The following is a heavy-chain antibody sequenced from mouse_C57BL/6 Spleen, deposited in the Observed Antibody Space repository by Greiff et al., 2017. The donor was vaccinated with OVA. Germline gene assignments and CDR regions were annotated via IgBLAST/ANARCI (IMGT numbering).Heavy chain of an antibody. CDR3: AREAYGSSYEDLYWYFDV. CDR1: GFTFSSYA. CDR2: ISDGGSYT. D-gene: IGHD1-1*01. V-gene: IGHV5-4*01. Sequence: EVNVVESGGGLVKPGGSLKLSCAASGFTFSSYAMSRVRQTPEKRLEWVATISDGGSYTYYPDNVKGRFTISRDNAKNNLYLQMSHLKSEDTAMYYCAREAYGSSYEDLYWYFDVWGTGTTVTVSS. J-gene: IGHJ1*03.